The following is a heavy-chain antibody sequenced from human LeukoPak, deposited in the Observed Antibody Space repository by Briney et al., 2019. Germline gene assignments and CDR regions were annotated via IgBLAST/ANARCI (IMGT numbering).Heavy chain of an antibody. V-gene: IGHV3-48*01. J-gene: IGHJ6*03. Sequence: GGSLRLSCAASGFTFSSYAMHWVRQAPGKGLEWVSYISSSSSTIYYADSVKGRFTISRDNAKNSLYLQMNSLRAEVTAVYYCARDPGPPVGRGYYYYMDVWGKGTTVTVSS. CDR1: GFTFSSYA. D-gene: IGHD3-10*01. CDR3: ARDPGPPVGRGYYYYMDV. CDR2: ISSSSSTI.